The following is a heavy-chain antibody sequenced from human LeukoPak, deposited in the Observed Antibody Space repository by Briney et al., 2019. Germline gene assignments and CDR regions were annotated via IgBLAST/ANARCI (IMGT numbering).Heavy chain of an antibody. CDR1: GGSISSGGYY. CDR2: IYYSGST. D-gene: IGHD4-17*01. CDR3: ARWVGAGYYYRDV. V-gene: IGHV4-31*03. J-gene: IGHJ6*03. Sequence: SETLSLTCTVSGGSISSGGYYWSWIRQHPGTGLEWIGYIYYSGSTYYNPSLKSRVTISVDTSKNQFSLKLSSVTAADTAVYYCARWVGAGYYYRDVWGKGTTVPVSS.